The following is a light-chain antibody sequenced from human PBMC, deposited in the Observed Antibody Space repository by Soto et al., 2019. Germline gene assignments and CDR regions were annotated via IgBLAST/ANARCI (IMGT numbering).Light chain of an antibody. CDR1: QGISSN. Sequence: EIVMTQSPATLSVSPGERATLSRRASQGISSNLAWYQQKPGQAPRLLIYGASTRATGIPATFSGSGSGTEFTLTISSLQSEDFAVYYCQQYNYWPFTFGPGTKVDIK. CDR2: GAS. CDR3: QQYNYWPFT. V-gene: IGKV3-15*01. J-gene: IGKJ3*01.